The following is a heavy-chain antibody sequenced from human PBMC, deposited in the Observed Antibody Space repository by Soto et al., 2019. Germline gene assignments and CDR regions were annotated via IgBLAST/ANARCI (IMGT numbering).Heavy chain of an antibody. CDR2: IKDDGSEI. CDR3: ARDIGFDYVN. V-gene: IGHV3-7*01. J-gene: IGHJ4*02. D-gene: IGHD3-16*01. Sequence: PGGSLRLSCAVSGFNVMSYWMSWVRQAPGKGLEWVASIKDDGSEIYYLQSVRGRFSISRDSAGNALHLTMNYLSAEDTGVYFCARDIGFDYVNWGQGTLVIVSS. CDR1: GFNVMSYW.